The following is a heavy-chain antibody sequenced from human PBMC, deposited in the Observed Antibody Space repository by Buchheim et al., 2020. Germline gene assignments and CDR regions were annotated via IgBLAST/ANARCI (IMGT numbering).Heavy chain of an antibody. Sequence: QLQLQESGPALVKPSETLSLACSVSGGSISSSGYNWGWIRQPPGKGLEWIGSFYHGRSPYYNPFLQSRVAISVDTSKNQFYLTLSSVTAADTAVYYCARLPLVRKITDFDYWSQG. D-gene: IGHD3-10*01. CDR2: FYHGRSP. CDR3: ARLPLVRKITDFDY. V-gene: IGHV4-39*01. CDR1: GGSISSSGYN. J-gene: IGHJ4*02.